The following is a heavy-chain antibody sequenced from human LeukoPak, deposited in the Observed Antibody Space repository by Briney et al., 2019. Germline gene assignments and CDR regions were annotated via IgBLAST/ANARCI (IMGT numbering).Heavy chain of an antibody. J-gene: IGHJ4*02. CDR3: ARDLLNDNSGYWFDY. CDR1: GYTFTNYY. CDR2: INPNAGST. Sequence: GASVKVSCKASGYTFTNYYIHWVRQAPGQGLEWMGIINPNAGSTGYAQKFQGRVTMTRDTSTSTVYMDLSSLRSEDTAVYYCARDLLNDNSGYWFDYWGQGTLVTVSS. D-gene: IGHD3-22*01. V-gene: IGHV1-46*01.